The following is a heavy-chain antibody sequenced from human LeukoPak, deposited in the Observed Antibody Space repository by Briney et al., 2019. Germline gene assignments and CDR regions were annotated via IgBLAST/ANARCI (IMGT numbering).Heavy chain of an antibody. Sequence: PSETLSLTCTVSGGSITNHNYYWGWIRQPPGKGLEWLGNIYYTGSTYYNPSLNSRVTMSVDTSKNQFSLRLSSVTAADTAFYYCARAARYITAPGTDWFDPWGQGTLVIVSS. J-gene: IGHJ5*02. CDR3: ARAARYITAPGTDWFDP. D-gene: IGHD6-13*01. CDR1: GGSITNHNYY. V-gene: IGHV4-39*07. CDR2: IYYTGST.